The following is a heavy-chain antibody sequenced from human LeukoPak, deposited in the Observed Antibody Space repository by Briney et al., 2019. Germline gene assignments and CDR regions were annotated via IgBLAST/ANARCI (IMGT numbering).Heavy chain of an antibody. CDR3: ATVSRRADLRSSGWYFY. V-gene: IGHV1-24*01. CDR2: FYPEDGET. D-gene: IGHD6-19*01. Sequence: ASVKVSCKVSGYTLTELSMHWVRQAPGKGLECMGGFYPEDGETIYAQKFQGRVTMTEDTSTDTAYMELSSLRSEDTAGYYCATVSRRADLRSSGWYFYWGQGTLVTVSS. CDR1: GYTLTELS. J-gene: IGHJ4*02.